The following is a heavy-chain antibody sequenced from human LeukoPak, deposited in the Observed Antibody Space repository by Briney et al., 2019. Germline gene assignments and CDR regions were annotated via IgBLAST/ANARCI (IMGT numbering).Heavy chain of an antibody. D-gene: IGHD3-10*01. CDR2: ISGTGAVT. J-gene: IGHJ6*02. CDR3: ARDYYGSGSNATGMDV. V-gene: IGHV3-23*01. CDR1: GFTFSIYS. Sequence: QSGGSLTLSCAASGFTFSIYSMSWVRQAPGEGLEWVSIISGTGAVTFYADSVKGRFSISRDNSKNTLFLQMNSLRVDDTAVYYCARDYYGSGSNATGMDVWGQGTTVTVSS.